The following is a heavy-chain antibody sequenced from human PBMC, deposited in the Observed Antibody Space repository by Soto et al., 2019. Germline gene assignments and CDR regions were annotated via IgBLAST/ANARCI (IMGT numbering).Heavy chain of an antibody. CDR1: SSTYY. D-gene: IGHD6-6*01. Sequence: SSTYYYDLISQPPGKGLEWIGSIYYSGSTYYNPSLKSRVTISVDTSKNQFSLKLSSVTAADTAVYYCAGEDVRIAAGEGYYCYYMDVWGKGTTVTVSS. CDR2: IYYSGST. J-gene: IGHJ6*03. CDR3: AGEDVRIAAGEGYYCYYMDV. V-gene: IGHV4-39*02.